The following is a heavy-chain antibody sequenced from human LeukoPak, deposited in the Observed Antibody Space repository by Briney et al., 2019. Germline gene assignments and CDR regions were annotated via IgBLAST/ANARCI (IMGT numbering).Heavy chain of an antibody. D-gene: IGHD5-12*01. Sequence: GGSLRLSCAASGSTFRSYSMAWVRLAPGKGPEWVSVIRGGADDTSYADSVKGRFTISRDNSKNTLFLQMDGLRVEDTAVYYCATSGFSGYDHPSWGQGTLVTVSS. CDR3: ATSGFSGYDHPS. CDR1: GSTFRSYS. J-gene: IGHJ5*02. CDR2: IRGGADDT. V-gene: IGHV3-23*01.